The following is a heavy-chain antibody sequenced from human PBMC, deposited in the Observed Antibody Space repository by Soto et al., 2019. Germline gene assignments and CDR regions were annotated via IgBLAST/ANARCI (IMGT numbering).Heavy chain of an antibody. J-gene: IGHJ5*02. CDR3: AKDGTSYTVTDLLYNWFVP. V-gene: IGHV3-9*01. D-gene: IGHD4-17*01. CDR1: GFTFDDYA. Sequence: EVQLVESGGGLVQPGRSLRLSCAASGFTFDDYAMHWVRQAPGKGLEWVSGISWNSGSIGYADSVKGRFTISRDNAKNPLYLKINSLRAEDTALYYCAKDGTSYTVTDLLYNWFVPWGQGTLVTVSS. CDR2: ISWNSGSI.